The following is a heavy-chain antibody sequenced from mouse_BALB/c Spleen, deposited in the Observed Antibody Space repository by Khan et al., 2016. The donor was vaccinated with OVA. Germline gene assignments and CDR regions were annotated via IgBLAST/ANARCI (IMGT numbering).Heavy chain of an antibody. CDR3: ARGNYYGSTSWFGY. J-gene: IGHJ3*01. CDR1: GYTFSSYW. D-gene: IGHD1-1*01. V-gene: IGHV1-9*01. Sequence: QVQLQQSGAELMKPGASVKISCKPTGYTFSSYWIEWVKQRPGHGLEWIGEILPGSNSTNYNERFQGKATLTADTSSNTAYMQLSSLTSEDSAIYYWARGNYYGSTSWFGYWGQGTLVTVSA. CDR2: ILPGSNST.